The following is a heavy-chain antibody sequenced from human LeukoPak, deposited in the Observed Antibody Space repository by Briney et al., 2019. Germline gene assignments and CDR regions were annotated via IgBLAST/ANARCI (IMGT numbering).Heavy chain of an antibody. CDR1: GFTLDDYS. CDR2: ISWDGVTT. V-gene: IGHV3-43*01. J-gene: IGHJ4*02. D-gene: IGHD1-7*01. CDR3: ARDKTGTGIDY. Sequence: GGSLRLSCAASGFTLDDYSMHWVRQAPGEGLEWVSLISWDGVTTYYAHSVKGRFTISRDSSKNSLFLQMNSLRTEDTALYYCARDKTGTGIDYWGQGTLVTVPS.